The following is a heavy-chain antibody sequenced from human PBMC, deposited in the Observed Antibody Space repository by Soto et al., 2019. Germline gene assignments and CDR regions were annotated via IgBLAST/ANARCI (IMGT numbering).Heavy chain of an antibody. CDR3: ARDERGYSYGPNNWFDP. CDR1: GGSISSYY. V-gene: IGHV4-4*07. CDR2: IYTSGGT. D-gene: IGHD5-18*01. Sequence: SETLSLTCTVSGGSISSYYWSWIRQPAGKGLEWIGRIYTSGGTNCNPSLKSRVTMSVDTSKNQFSLKLSSVTAADTAVYYCARDERGYSYGPNNWFDPWGQGTLVTVSS. J-gene: IGHJ5*02.